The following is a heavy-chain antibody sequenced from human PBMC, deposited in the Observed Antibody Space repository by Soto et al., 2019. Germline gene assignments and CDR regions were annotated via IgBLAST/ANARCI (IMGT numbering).Heavy chain of an antibody. CDR2: IYHSGST. J-gene: IGHJ4*02. CDR3: PRDRDCTNGVCRSLFDY. Sequence: SSETLSLTXAVSGYSISRGHYWGWIRQPPGKGLEWIGSIYHSGSTYYNPSLKSRVTISVDTSKNQFSLKLSSVTAADTAVYYCPRDRDCTNGVCRSLFDYWGQGTLVTVSS. V-gene: IGHV4-38-2*02. CDR1: GYSISRGHY. D-gene: IGHD2-8*01.